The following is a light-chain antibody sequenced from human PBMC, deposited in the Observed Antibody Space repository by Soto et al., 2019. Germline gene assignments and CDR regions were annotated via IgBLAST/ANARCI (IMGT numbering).Light chain of an antibody. CDR1: QSISSH. J-gene: IGKJ5*01. V-gene: IGKV1-39*01. Sequence: DIHMTQSPSSLSASVGYIFTITCRASQSISSHLNWYQHKTGKAPKLLIYGASSLQSGVPSRFSGSGSGTDFTLTISSLKTEDFATYYCQQSYTTQTITFGHGTRLEIK. CDR3: QQSYTTQTIT. CDR2: GAS.